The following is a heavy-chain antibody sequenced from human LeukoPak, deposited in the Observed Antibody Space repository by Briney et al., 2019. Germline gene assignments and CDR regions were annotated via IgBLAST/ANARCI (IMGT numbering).Heavy chain of an antibody. Sequence: PSETLSLTCAVSGGSISSSNWWSWIRQPPGKGLEWIGYIYHSGSTYYNPSLKSRVTISVDRSKNQFSLKLSSVTAADTAVYYCARVPGYYDSSGYSPRDPHFDYWGQGTLVTVSS. D-gene: IGHD3-22*01. J-gene: IGHJ4*02. V-gene: IGHV4-30-2*01. CDR1: GGSISSSNW. CDR2: IYHSGST. CDR3: ARVPGYYDSSGYSPRDPHFDY.